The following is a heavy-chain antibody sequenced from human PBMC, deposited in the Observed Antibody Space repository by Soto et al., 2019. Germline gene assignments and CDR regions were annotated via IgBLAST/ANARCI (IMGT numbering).Heavy chain of an antibody. CDR2: VNPIVSMS. J-gene: IGHJ4*02. D-gene: IGHD3-10*01. V-gene: IGHV1-69*02. CDR1: GDTFNFYS. Sequence: QVQLVQSGAEVKRPGSSVKVSCKASGDTFNFYSINWVRQAPGVGLEWMGRVNPIVSMSNYAQKFQGRVTITGDKSTSTAYMELSSLRSEATAIYYCASRYGSGYRAFAYWGQGALVSVSS. CDR3: ASRYGSGYRAFAY.